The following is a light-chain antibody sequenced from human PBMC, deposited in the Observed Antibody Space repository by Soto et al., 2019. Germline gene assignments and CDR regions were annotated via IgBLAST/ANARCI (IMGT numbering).Light chain of an antibody. CDR1: SSNIGRSY. Sequence: QAVVTQPPSASGTPGQRVTISCSGSSSNIGRSYVFWYKQLPGTAPRLLIYRNNQRPSGVPDRFAGSKSVTGASLAISGLRSDDEAVYYCAAWDDSLSGVVFGGGTQLTVL. J-gene: IGLJ2*01. CDR2: RNN. CDR3: AAWDDSLSGVV. V-gene: IGLV1-47*01.